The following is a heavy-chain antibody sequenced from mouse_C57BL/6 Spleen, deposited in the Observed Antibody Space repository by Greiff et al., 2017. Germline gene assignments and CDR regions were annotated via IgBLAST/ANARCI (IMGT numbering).Heavy chain of an antibody. CDR3: ARRGTLYYAMDY. V-gene: IGHV1-69*01. D-gene: IGHD1-1*01. CDR1: GYTFTSYW. CDR2: IDPSDSYT. Sequence: QVQLQQPGAELVMPWASVKLSCTASGYTFTSYWMHWVKQRPGQGLEWIGEIDPSDSYTNYNQQFKGKSTLTVDKSSSTAYMQLSSLTSEDSAVYYCARRGTLYYAMDYWGQGTSVTVSS. J-gene: IGHJ4*01.